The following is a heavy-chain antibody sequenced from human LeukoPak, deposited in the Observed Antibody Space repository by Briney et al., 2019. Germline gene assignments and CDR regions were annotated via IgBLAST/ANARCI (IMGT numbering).Heavy chain of an antibody. CDR2: IYYSGST. D-gene: IGHD3-22*01. J-gene: IGHJ6*03. V-gene: IGHV4-59*11. CDR3: ARANSGYKVWYYYYYMDV. Sequence: SETLSLTCTVSGGSIRSHYWSWIRQPPGKGLEWIGYIYYSGSTNYNPSLKSRVTISVDTSKNQFSLKLSSVTAADTAVYYCARANSGYKVWYYYYYMDVWGKGTTVTVSS. CDR1: GGSIRSHY.